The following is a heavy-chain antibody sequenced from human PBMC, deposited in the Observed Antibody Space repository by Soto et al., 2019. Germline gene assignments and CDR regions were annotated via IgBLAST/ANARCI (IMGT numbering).Heavy chain of an antibody. D-gene: IGHD2-8*01. V-gene: IGHV4-30-4*01. CDR1: GVSISSGDYY. Sequence: PSETLSLTCTVSGVSISSGDYYWSWIRQTPGKGLEWIGYIYYSESTYYNPSLKSRVTISGDTSKNQFSLKLSSVTAADTAMYYCARNGDCTRPGCIVGWFDPWGPGTLVTVSS. J-gene: IGHJ5*02. CDR3: ARNGDCTRPGCIVGWFDP. CDR2: IYYSEST.